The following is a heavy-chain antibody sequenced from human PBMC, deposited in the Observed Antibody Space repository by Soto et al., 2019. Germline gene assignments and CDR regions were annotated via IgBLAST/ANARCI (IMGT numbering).Heavy chain of an antibody. J-gene: IGHJ4*02. D-gene: IGHD2-15*01. V-gene: IGHV3-23*01. CDR3: AKAGCSGGTCYLYYLDY. CDR2: ISGRGGNT. CDR1: GFTFSNYA. Sequence: GGSLRLSGAASGFTFSNYAMSWVRQAPGKGLEWVSTISGRGGNTYYADSVKGRFTISRDNSRNTLYLQMDSLRVEGSAVYSWAKAGCSGGTCYLYYLDYWGQGALVTVSS.